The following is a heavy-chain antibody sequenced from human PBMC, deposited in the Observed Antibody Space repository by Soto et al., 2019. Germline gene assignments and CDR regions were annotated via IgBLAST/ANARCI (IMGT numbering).Heavy chain of an antibody. CDR1: GGSISSRGYC. D-gene: IGHD1-26*01. J-gene: IGHJ4*02. CDR3: TGFIIVGATTTFDY. CDR2: IYYSGST. V-gene: IGHV4-31*03. Sequence: PSETLSLTCTVSGGSISSRGYCWSWIRQHPGKGLEWIGYIYYSGSTYYNPSLKSRVTMSLDTSKNQFSLKLSSVTAADTAVYYCTGFIIVGATTTFDYWGQGTLVTVSS.